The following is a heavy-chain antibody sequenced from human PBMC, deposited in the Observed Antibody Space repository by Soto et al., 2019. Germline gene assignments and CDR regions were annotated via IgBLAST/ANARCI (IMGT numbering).Heavy chain of an antibody. J-gene: IGHJ3*02. CDR1: GGTFSSYT. V-gene: IGHV1-69*02. D-gene: IGHD4-17*01. CDR2: IIPILGIA. CDR3: ARGLTVDDAFDI. Sequence: ASVKVSCKASGGTFSSYTIGWVRQAPGQGLEWMGRIIPILGIANYAQKFQGRVTITADKSTSTAYMELSSLRSEDTAVYYCARGLTVDDAFDIWGQGTMVTVSS.